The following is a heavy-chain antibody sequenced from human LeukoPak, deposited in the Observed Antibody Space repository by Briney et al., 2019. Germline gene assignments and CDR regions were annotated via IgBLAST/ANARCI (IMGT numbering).Heavy chain of an antibody. CDR1: GYTFTGYY. CDR3: ARDVRTYYYDSSGYGY. Sequence: ASVKVSCKASGYTFTGYYMHWVRQAPGQGLEWMRWINPNSGGTNYAQKFQGRVTMTRDTSISTAYMELSRLRSDDTAVYYCARDVRTYYYDSSGYGYWGQGTLVTVSS. J-gene: IGHJ4*02. D-gene: IGHD3-22*01. V-gene: IGHV1-2*02. CDR2: INPNSGGT.